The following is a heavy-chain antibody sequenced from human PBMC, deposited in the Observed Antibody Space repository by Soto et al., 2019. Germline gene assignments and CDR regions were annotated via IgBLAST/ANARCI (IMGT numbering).Heavy chain of an antibody. Sequence: ASVKGSCKASGYTFTGYYMHWVRQAPGQGLEWMGWINPNSGGTNYAQKFQGRVTMNRDTSISTAYMELSRLRSGDTAVYYCARDHDLVHRTFDPWGQRTLVTVSS. V-gene: IGHV1-2*02. D-gene: IGHD3-16*01. CDR3: ARDHDLVHRTFDP. CDR2: INPNSGGT. J-gene: IGHJ5*02. CDR1: GYTFTGYY.